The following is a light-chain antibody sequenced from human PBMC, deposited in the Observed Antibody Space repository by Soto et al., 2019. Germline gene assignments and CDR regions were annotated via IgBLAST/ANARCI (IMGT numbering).Light chain of an antibody. V-gene: IGKV1-33*01. J-gene: IGKJ5*01. CDR1: QDIRKY. CDR2: DAS. CDR3: QQYDNLPLI. Sequence: IQMTRSPSSVSASVGDRFTITCQATQDIRKYLNWYQQKPGKAPKLLIYDASSLETGVPSRFSGSGSGTDFTFTISSLQPEDFATYYCQQYDNLPLIFGQGTRLEIK.